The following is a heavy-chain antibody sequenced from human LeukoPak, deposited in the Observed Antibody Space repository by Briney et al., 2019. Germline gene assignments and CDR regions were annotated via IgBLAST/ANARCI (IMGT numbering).Heavy chain of an antibody. V-gene: IGHV3-30*18. CDR1: GFTFSSYG. CDR3: AKVRPHGGGYSYGYSNPYYFDY. J-gene: IGHJ4*02. CDR2: ISYDGSNK. D-gene: IGHD5-18*01. Sequence: AGGSLRLSCAASGFTFSSYGMHWVRQAPGKGLEWVAVISYDGSNKYYADSVKGRFTISRDNSKNTLYLQMNSLRAEDTAVYYCAKVRPHGGGYSYGYSNPYYFDYWGQGTLVTVSS.